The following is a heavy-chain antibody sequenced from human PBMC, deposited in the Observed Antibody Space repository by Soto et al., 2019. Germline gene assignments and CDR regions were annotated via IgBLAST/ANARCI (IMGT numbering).Heavy chain of an antibody. Sequence: SETLSLTCTVSDDSFRGAEYYWSWIRQPLGKGPEWIGYTYYNGDTKYNAALRSRVTMSEDTSKNQFSLRLSSVTAADTAVYFCARGPAYIDGWRTFDLWGRGILVTVSS. D-gene: IGHD6-19*01. CDR3: ARGPAYIDGWRTFDL. CDR2: TYYNGDT. J-gene: IGHJ4*02. CDR1: DDSFRGAEYY. V-gene: IGHV4-61*08.